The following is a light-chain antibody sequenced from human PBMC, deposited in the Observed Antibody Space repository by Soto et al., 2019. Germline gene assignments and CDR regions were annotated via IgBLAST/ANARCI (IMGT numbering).Light chain of an antibody. J-gene: IGKJ4*01. Sequence: EVVMTQSPATLSVSPGERATLSCRASRGIGSTLAWYQQKPGQTPRLLIYDTSTRATGVPGRFIGSRSGTEFTLTITRLQSADFAIYYCQHYVTWPLAFGGGTRVENK. CDR2: DTS. CDR3: QHYVTWPLA. CDR1: RGIGST. V-gene: IGKV3-15*01.